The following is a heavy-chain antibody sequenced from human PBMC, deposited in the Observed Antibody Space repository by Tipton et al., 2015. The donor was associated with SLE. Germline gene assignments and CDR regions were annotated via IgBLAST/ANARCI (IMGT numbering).Heavy chain of an antibody. V-gene: IGHV1-2*04. CDR3: ARGGRMGPYSSSTPPFDNWFDP. CDR2: INPNSGGT. Sequence: QLVQSGAEVKKPGASVKVSCKASGYTFTGYYMYWVRQAPGQGLEWMGWINPNSGGTNYAQKFQGWVTMTRDTSISTAYMELSRLRSDDTAVYYCARGGRMGPYSSSTPPFDNWFDPWGQGTLVTVSS. D-gene: IGHD6-6*01. J-gene: IGHJ5*02. CDR1: GYTFTGYY.